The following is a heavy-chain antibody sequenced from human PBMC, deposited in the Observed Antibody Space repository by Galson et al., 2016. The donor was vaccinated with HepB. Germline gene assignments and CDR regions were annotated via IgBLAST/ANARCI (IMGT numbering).Heavy chain of an antibody. CDR3: TSLTIFGVVTNY. D-gene: IGHD3-3*01. J-gene: IGHJ4*02. CDR2: TRNKANSYAT. Sequence: SLRLSCAASGFIVSSNDMSWVRQAPGKGLEWVGRTRNKANSYATEYAASVKGRFTISRDDSKNTAYLQMNSLKTEDTAVYYCTSLTIFGVVTNYWGQGTLVTVSS. V-gene: IGHV3-72*01. CDR1: GFIVSSND.